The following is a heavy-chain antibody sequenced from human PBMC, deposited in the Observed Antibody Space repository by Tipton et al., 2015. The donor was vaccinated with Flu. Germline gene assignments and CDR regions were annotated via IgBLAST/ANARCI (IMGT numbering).Heavy chain of an antibody. D-gene: IGHD2-2*02. CDR3: ARLYRLDGSDI. CDR2: TRGIAENYAT. Sequence: SGFSFSSSAIYWVRQAAGKGLEWVGRTRGIAENYATSYAESVEGRFSISRDDLNNMAYLQMNNLKTEDTAVYYCARLYRLDGSDIWGQGTQVTVSS. CDR1: GFSFSSSA. V-gene: IGHV3-73*01. J-gene: IGHJ3*02.